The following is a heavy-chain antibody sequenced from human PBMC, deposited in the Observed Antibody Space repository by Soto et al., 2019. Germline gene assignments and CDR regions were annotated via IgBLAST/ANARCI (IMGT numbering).Heavy chain of an antibody. CDR3: ARLGKIYDCWSGYPFDY. V-gene: IGHV4-34*01. Sequence: SETLSLTCAVYGGSFSGYYWSWIRQPPGKGLEWIGEINHSESTNYNPSLKSRVTISVDTSKNQFSLKLRSVTAADTAVYYCARLGKIYDCWSGYPFDYWGQGTLVTVSS. CDR1: GGSFSGYY. D-gene: IGHD3-3*01. J-gene: IGHJ4*02. CDR2: INHSEST.